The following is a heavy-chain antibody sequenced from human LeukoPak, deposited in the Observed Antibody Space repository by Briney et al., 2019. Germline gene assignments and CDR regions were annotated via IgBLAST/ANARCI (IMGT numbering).Heavy chain of an antibody. D-gene: IGHD7-27*01. Sequence: SETLSLTCAVSGGSISSGSYSWSWIRQPPGKGLEWIGYIYPRGSTYYNPSLKSRVILSLDKSANQLSLNLSSVTAADTAVYYCARFSPRAMGNYLDFWGQGTLVTVSS. J-gene: IGHJ4*02. CDR2: IYPRGST. V-gene: IGHV4-30-2*01. CDR3: ARFSPRAMGNYLDF. CDR1: GGSISSGSYS.